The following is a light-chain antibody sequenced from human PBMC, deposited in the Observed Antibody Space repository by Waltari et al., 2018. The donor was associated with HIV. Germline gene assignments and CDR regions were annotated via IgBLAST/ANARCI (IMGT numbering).Light chain of an antibody. V-gene: IGKV3-20*01. CDR2: GAT. CDR1: QRLGSGLFGRSFFGNSD. Sequence: VLTQSPVFLSVSLGEKATLSCRASQRLGSGLFGRSFFGNSDLAWYQQRPGQAPRLLIYGATTRATGVPERFSGAESGADFTLVINGLESEDFATYYCFQYHESPRTFGQGTTVE. J-gene: IGKJ1*01. CDR3: FQYHESPRT.